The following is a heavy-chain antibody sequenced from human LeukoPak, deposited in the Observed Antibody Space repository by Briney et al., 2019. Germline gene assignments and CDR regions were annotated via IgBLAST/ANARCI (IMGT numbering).Heavy chain of an antibody. Sequence: TGGSLRLSCAASGFTFSSCAMSWVRQAPGKGLEWVSAISGSGGSTYYADSVKGRFTISRDNSKNTLYLQMNSLRAEDTAVYYCAKTYSSTGTGYFQHWGQGTLVTVSS. J-gene: IGHJ1*01. CDR2: ISGSGGST. CDR1: GFTFSSCA. CDR3: AKTYSSTGTGYFQH. D-gene: IGHD6-13*01. V-gene: IGHV3-23*01.